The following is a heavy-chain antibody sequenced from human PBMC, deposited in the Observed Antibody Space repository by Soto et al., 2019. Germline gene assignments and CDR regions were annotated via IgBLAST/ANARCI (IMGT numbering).Heavy chain of an antibody. CDR1: GASISSYY. Sequence: QVQLQESGPGLVKPSETLSLTCTVSGASISSYYWSWIRQPPGKGLEWIGYIYYSGSTNYNPSLKSRVTIPVDTSKNQFSLRLSSVTAADTAVYHCARQMFIGGMDVWGQGTTVTVSS. V-gene: IGHV4-59*08. J-gene: IGHJ6*02. CDR2: IYYSGST. CDR3: ARQMFIGGMDV. D-gene: IGHD2-15*01.